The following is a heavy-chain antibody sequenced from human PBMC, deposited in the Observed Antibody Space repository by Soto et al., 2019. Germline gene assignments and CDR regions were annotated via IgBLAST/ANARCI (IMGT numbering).Heavy chain of an antibody. D-gene: IGHD2-21*01. V-gene: IGHV4-39*01. CDR1: GGSISSSSYY. Sequence: PSETLSLTCTVSGGSISSSSYYWGWIRQPPGKGLEWIGSIYYSGSTYYNPSLKSRVTISVDTSKNQFSLKLSSVTAADTAVYYCARVRGFRPTDDAFDIWGQGTMVTVSS. CDR3: ARVRGFRPTDDAFDI. CDR2: IYYSGST. J-gene: IGHJ3*02.